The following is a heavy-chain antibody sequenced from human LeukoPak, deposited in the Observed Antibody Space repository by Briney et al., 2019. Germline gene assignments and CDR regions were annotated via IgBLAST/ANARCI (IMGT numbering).Heavy chain of an antibody. D-gene: IGHD3-22*01. Sequence: PSETLSLLCSVSGRSISSCSWYGGWIRQPPGRGVEWIGSIYYSGSTYSNPSLKSRVNISVDTSKNQFALKLSSVTAADTAVYYCASFNYYDSTFWGKGTTVTVSS. J-gene: IGHJ6*04. CDR3: ASFNYYDSTF. V-gene: IGHV4-39*06. CDR2: IYYSGST. CDR1: GRSISSCSWY.